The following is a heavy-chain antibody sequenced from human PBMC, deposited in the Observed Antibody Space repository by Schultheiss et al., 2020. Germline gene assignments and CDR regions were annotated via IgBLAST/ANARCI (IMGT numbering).Heavy chain of an antibody. CDR1: GFTFSNYG. J-gene: IGHJ5*02. V-gene: IGHV3-33*01. CDR2: IWYDGSNK. Sequence: GGSLRLSCAASGFTFSNYGMHWVRQAPGKGLEWVAVIWYDGSNKYYTDSVKGRFTISRDNSKNTLYLQMNSLRAEDTAAYYCARDLETMSSPWFDPRGQGTLVTVAS. CDR3: ARDLETMSSPWFDP. D-gene: IGHD1-1*01.